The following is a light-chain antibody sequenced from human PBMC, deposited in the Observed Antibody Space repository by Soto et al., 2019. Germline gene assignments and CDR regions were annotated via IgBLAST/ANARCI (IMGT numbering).Light chain of an antibody. CDR2: EVN. CDR3: GSYAGSNNYV. J-gene: IGLJ1*01. Sequence: QSALTQPPSASGSPGQSVTISCTGISSDVGAYKFVSWYQQHPGKAPKLLVYEVNKRPSGVPDRFSGSKSGNTASLTVSGLQTEDEADYYCGSYAGSNNYVFGTGTQLTVL. V-gene: IGLV2-8*01. CDR1: SSDVGAYKF.